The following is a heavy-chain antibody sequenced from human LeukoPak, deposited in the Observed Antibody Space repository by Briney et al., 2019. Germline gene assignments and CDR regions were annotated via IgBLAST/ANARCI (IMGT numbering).Heavy chain of an antibody. CDR2: IYYSGGT. D-gene: IGHD5-18*01. V-gene: IGHV4-30-4*01. Sequence: PSETLSLTCTVSGGSISSGDYYWSWIRQPPGKGLGWIGYIYYSGGTYYNPSLKSRVTISVDTSKNQFSLKLSSVTAADTAVYYCARDTAMVGFDYWGQGTLVTVSS. CDR1: GGSISSGDYY. CDR3: ARDTAMVGFDY. J-gene: IGHJ4*02.